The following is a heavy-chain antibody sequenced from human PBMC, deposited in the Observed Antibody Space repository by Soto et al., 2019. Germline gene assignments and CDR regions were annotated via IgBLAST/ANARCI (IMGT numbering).Heavy chain of an antibody. Sequence: ASVKVSCKASGYTFTGYYMHWVRQAPGQGLEWMGWINPNSGGTNYAQKFQGWVTMTRDTSISTAYMELSRLRSDDTAVYYCARAGRYSGYDDYYYYDMDVWGQGTTVTVSS. V-gene: IGHV1-2*04. CDR3: ARAGRYSGYDDYYYYDMDV. D-gene: IGHD5-12*01. CDR1: GYTFTGYY. CDR2: INPNSGGT. J-gene: IGHJ6*02.